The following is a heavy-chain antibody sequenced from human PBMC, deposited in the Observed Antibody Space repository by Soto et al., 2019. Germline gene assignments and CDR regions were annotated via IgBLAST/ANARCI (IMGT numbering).Heavy chain of an antibody. V-gene: IGHV1-69*13. D-gene: IGHD6-19*01. J-gene: IGHJ4*02. Sequence: SVKVSCKASGGTFSSYAISRVRQAPGQGLEWMGGIIPIFGTANYAQKFQGRVTITADESTSTAYMELSSLRSEDTAVYYCARGVRLGSGWQPFDYWGQGTLVTVSS. CDR2: IIPIFGTA. CDR3: ARGVRLGSGWQPFDY. CDR1: GGTFSSYA.